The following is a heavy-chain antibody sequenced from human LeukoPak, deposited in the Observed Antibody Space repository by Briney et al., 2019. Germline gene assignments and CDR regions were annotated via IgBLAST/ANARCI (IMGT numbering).Heavy chain of an antibody. V-gene: IGHV6-1*01. CDR1: GDRVSSNSAA. D-gene: IGHD2-15*01. CDR3: AGEEVVVAGTHYYGMDV. Sequence: SQTLSLTCAISGDRVSSNSAAWSWIRQSPSRGLEWLGRTYYRSKWYNDYAGSVKSRIIINPDTSKNQFSLQLNSVTPEDTAVYYCAGEEVVVAGTHYYGMDVWGQGTTVTVSS. CDR2: TYYRSKWYN. J-gene: IGHJ6*02.